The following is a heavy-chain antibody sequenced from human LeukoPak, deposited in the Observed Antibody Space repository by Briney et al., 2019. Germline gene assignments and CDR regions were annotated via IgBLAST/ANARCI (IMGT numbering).Heavy chain of an antibody. D-gene: IGHD3-10*01. V-gene: IGHV4-30-2*01. CDR2: ISHSGST. CDR1: GGSVSSGAYS. CDR3: ARTQPVRGGWFDP. J-gene: IGHJ5*02. Sequence: SETLSLTCTVSGGSVSSGAYSWSWIRQPPGKGLEWIGYISHSGSTDYNPSLKSRVSISVDRSKNQLSLRLNSVTAADTAVYYCARTQPVRGGWFDPWGQGTLVTVSS.